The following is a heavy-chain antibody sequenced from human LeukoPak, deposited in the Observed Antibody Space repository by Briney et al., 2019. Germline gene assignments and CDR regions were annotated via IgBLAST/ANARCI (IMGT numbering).Heavy chain of an antibody. J-gene: IGHJ6*02. CDR1: GGSISSGGYY. CDR3: ARFSPITWRYGMDV. CDR2: IYYSGST. D-gene: IGHD3-16*01. V-gene: IGHV4-31*03. Sequence: PSETLSLTCTVSGGSISSGGYYWRWIRQHPGKGLEWIGYIYYSGSTYYNPSLKSRVTISVDTSKNQFSLKLSSVTAADTAVYYCARFSPITWRYGMDVWGQGTTVTVSS.